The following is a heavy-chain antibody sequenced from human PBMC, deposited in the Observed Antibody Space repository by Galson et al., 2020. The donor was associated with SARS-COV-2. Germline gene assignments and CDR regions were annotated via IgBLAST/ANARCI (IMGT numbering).Heavy chain of an antibody. D-gene: IGHD1-26*01. J-gene: IGHJ3*02. Sequence: SETLSLTCSVSGGSIHSGDYYWRWIRQPPGKGLEWIGYIYKSGSTYYNPSLRRRATVSVDSSKRQFSLKLNSVTAADTAVYYCARAISGSQEEDAFNIWGQGTMVTVSS. CDR2: IYKSGST. CDR1: GGSIHSGDYY. V-gene: IGHV4-30-4*01. CDR3: ARAISGSQEEDAFNI.